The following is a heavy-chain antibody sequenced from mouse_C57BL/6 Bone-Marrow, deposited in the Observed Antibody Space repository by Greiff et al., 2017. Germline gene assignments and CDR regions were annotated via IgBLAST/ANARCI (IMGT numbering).Heavy chain of an antibody. CDR1: GYTFTGYW. CDR3: ARWGYYGSSYDYAMDY. Sequence: QVQLQQSGAELMKPGASVKLSCKATGYTFTGYWIEWVKQRPGHGLEWIGEILPGSGSTNYNEKFKGKATFTADTSSNTAYMQLSSLTTEDSAIYYCARWGYYGSSYDYAMDYWGQGTSVTVSS. J-gene: IGHJ4*01. CDR2: ILPGSGST. V-gene: IGHV1-9*01. D-gene: IGHD1-1*01.